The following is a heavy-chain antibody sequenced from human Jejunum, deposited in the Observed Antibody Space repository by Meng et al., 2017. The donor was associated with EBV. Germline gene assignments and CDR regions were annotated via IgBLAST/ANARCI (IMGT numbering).Heavy chain of an antibody. V-gene: IGHV3-30-3*01. Sequence: VLVVAPAGGVVQPGRSLRRSCAASGFTFSGHAMQWVHPAPGKGLKWVALISNDGNNKYYADSVKGRFTTSRDNSKNTLYLQMNSLRVDDTALYYCTREWGSDYWGQGTLVTVSS. J-gene: IGHJ4*02. D-gene: IGHD3-16*01. CDR1: GFTFSGHA. CDR2: ISNDGNNK. CDR3: TREWGSDY.